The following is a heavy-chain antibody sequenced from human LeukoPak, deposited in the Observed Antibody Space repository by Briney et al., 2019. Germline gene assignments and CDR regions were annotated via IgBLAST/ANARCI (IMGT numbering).Heavy chain of an antibody. D-gene: IGHD1-7*01. CDR1: GFTFSSYG. CDR2: IRYDGSNK. CDR3: AKEGKTRNWNYYQAKPVY. J-gene: IGHJ4*02. V-gene: IGHV3-30*02. Sequence: GGSLRLSCAASGFTFSSYGMHWVRQAPGKGLEWVAFIRYDGSNKYYADSVKGRFTISRDNSKNTLYLQMNSLRAEDTAVYYCAKEGKTRNWNYYQAKPVYWGQGTLVTVSS.